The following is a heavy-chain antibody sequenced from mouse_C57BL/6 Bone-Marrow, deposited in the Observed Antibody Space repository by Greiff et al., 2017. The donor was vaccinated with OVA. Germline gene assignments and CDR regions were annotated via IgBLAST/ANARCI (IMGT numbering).Heavy chain of an antibody. J-gene: IGHJ3*01. D-gene: IGHD4-1*01. V-gene: IGHV5-4*03. CDR2: ISDGGSYT. Sequence: DVMLVESGGGLVKPGGSLKLSCAASGFTFSSYAMSWVRQTPEKRLEWVATISDGGSYTYYPDNVKGRFTISRDNAKNNLYLQMSHLKSEDTAMYYCARPVELDHWGQGTLVTVSA. CDR3: ARPVELDH. CDR1: GFTFSSYA.